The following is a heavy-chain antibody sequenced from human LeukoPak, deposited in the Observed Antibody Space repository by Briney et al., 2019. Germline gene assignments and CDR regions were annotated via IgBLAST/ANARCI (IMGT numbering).Heavy chain of an antibody. CDR2: FAGSDTTT. CDR3: TTLGYHLDS. CDR1: GFTFSSYW. V-gene: IGHV3-48*04. D-gene: IGHD3-22*01. Sequence: GGSLRLSCAASGFTFSSYWMSWVRQAPGKGLEWVAYFAGSDTTTYYADSVKGRFIISRDNARNPLYLQMNSLRAEDTALYYCTTLGYHLDSWGQGTLVTVSS. J-gene: IGHJ4*02.